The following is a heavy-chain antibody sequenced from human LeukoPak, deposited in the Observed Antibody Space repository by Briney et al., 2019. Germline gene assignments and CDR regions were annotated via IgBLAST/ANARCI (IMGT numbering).Heavy chain of an antibody. CDR3: ARYDFIIISYFDL. J-gene: IGHJ2*01. Sequence: GGSLRLSCAASGFSVSTNYMAWVRQAPGKGLEWVSDLYAGGDTFYADSVKGRFTISRDDSKNTLYFQMNSLKTEDTAIYYCARYDFIIISYFDLWGRGTQATVSS. V-gene: IGHV3-53*01. CDR2: LYAGGDT. D-gene: IGHD3-10*01. CDR1: GFSVSTNY.